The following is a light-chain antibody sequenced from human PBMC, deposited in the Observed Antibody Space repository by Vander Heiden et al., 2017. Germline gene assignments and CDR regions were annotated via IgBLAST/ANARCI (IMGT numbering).Light chain of an antibody. CDR2: GSP. J-gene: IGKJ1*01. CDR1: QSISSY. CDR3: QQSDSTPRT. Sequence: DIQMSPSPSSLSASVGDRVTITCRASQSISSYLNWYQQKPGKAPKLLIYGSPSLPSGVPSRFSGSGSGTDFTLTISSLQPEDFATYYCQQSDSTPRTFGQGTKVEIK. V-gene: IGKV1-39*01.